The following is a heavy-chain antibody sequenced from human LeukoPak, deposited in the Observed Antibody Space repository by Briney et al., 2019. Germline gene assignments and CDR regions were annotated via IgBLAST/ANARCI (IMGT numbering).Heavy chain of an antibody. CDR2: ISSSGSTI. D-gene: IGHD3-3*01. Sequence: GGSLRLSCAASGFTFSSYEMNWVRQAPGKGLEWVSYISSSGSTIYYADPVKGRFTISRDNAKNSLYLQMNSLRAEDTAVYYCARVQSDYDFWSGYYKYLDYWGQGTLVTVSS. J-gene: IGHJ4*02. CDR1: GFTFSSYE. CDR3: ARVQSDYDFWSGYYKYLDY. V-gene: IGHV3-48*03.